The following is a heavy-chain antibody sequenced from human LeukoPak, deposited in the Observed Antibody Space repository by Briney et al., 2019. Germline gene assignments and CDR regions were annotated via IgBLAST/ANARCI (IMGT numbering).Heavy chain of an antibody. Sequence: SETLSLTCTVSGGSISSSSYYWGWMRQPPGKGLDGIGYIYHSGSTSNNPSLKSRVTISVDRSKNKFSLKLRSVTAADTAVYYCARGSITMVRGNAFDIWGQGQMVTVSS. D-gene: IGHD3-10*01. V-gene: IGHV4-39*07. CDR1: GGSISSSSYY. CDR2: IYHSGST. J-gene: IGHJ3*02. CDR3: ARGSITMVRGNAFDI.